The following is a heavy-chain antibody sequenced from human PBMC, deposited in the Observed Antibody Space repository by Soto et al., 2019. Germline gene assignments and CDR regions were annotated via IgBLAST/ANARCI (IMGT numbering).Heavy chain of an antibody. CDR1: GFTFSSYV. J-gene: IGHJ3*01. CDR3: AKGRSAAAGRRAFDV. Sequence: VQLLESGGGLVQPGGSLRLSCAASGFTFSSYVMSWVRQAPGEGLEWVSTISSSGLSTYYADSVKGRFTISRDNSKNTLYLQGHGLRAEHTAVYYCAKGRSAAAGRRAFDVWGRGTRVTVSS. D-gene: IGHD6-13*01. V-gene: IGHV3-23*01. CDR2: ISSSGLST.